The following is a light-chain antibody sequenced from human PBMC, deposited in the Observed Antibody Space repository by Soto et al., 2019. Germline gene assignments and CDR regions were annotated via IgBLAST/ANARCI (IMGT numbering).Light chain of an antibody. Sequence: DIQMPQSPSTLSASVEDRVTITCRASQSIGDLLAWYPQKPGEAPKLLIYKASYLESGVPSRFSGSGSGTEFTPTISSLQPEDLATYYCQHYSAFSVTFGQGTKVDI. CDR2: KAS. J-gene: IGKJ1*01. CDR1: QSIGDL. CDR3: QHYSAFSVT. V-gene: IGKV1-5*03.